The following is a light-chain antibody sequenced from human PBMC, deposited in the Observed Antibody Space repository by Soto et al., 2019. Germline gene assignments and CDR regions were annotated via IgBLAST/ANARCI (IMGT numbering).Light chain of an antibody. V-gene: IGKV3-20*01. CDR1: QTVINNY. CDR2: GAS. Sequence: EILLTQSPGTLSLSPGDRATLSCRASQTVINNYLAWYQQQPGQAPSLLIYGASSRATGIPDRLSGSGSGTDFTLTISRLEPEDFAVYYCQQYGSSPQGITFGQGTRLEIK. J-gene: IGKJ5*01. CDR3: QQYGSSPQGIT.